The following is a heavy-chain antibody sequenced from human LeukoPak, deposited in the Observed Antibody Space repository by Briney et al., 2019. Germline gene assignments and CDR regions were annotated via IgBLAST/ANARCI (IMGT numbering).Heavy chain of an antibody. V-gene: IGHV3-21*01. CDR3: ARDGFSGSVVVVAADPPFDY. D-gene: IGHD2-15*01. CDR1: GFTFSSYS. Sequence: GGSLRLSCAASGFTFSSYSMTWVRQAPGKGLEWVSSISSSSYIYYADSVKGRFTISRDNAKNSLYLQMNSLRAEDTAVYYCARDGFSGSVVVVAADPPFDYWGQGTLVTVPS. CDR2: ISSSSYI. J-gene: IGHJ4*02.